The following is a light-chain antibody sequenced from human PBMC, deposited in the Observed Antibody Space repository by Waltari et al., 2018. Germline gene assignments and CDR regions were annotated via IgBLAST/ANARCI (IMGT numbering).Light chain of an antibody. J-gene: IGLJ3*02. V-gene: IGLV8-61*01. CDR1: SGSVSTTYY. CDR3: VLSMGSGIWV. CDR2: DTN. Sequence: QTVATQEPSLSVSPGGTVTLTCGLSSGSVSTTYYPSWYQQAPGQAPRPLIFDTNTRSSWVPDRCSGSILDNKAALTSTGAQADDESDYYCVLSMGSGIWVFGGGTKLTVL.